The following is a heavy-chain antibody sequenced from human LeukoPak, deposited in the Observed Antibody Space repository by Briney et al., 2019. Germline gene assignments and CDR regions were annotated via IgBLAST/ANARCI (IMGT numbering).Heavy chain of an antibody. CDR3: ARVGATRRGY. CDR2: ISSSSSYI. V-gene: IGHV3-21*01. J-gene: IGHJ4*02. D-gene: IGHD1-26*01. Sequence: GGSLRLSCAASGFTFSSYSMNWVRQAPGKGLEWVSSISSSSSYIYYADSVKGRFTISRDNAKNSLNLQMNSLRAEDTAVYYCARVGATRRGYWGQGTLVTVSS. CDR1: GFTFSSYS.